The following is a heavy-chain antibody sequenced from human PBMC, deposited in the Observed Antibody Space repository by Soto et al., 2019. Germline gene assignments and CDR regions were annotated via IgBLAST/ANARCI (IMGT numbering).Heavy chain of an antibody. CDR1: GYTLTELS. J-gene: IGHJ4*02. D-gene: IGHD1-26*01. CDR3: AAGWELLTAPQFDS. V-gene: IGHV1-24*01. Sequence: ASVKVSCKVSGYTLTELSMHWVRQAPGKGLEWMGGFDPEDGETIYAQKFQGRVTMTEDTSTDTAYMELSSLRSEDTAVYYCAAGWELLTAPQFDSWGQGTLVTVSS. CDR2: FDPEDGET.